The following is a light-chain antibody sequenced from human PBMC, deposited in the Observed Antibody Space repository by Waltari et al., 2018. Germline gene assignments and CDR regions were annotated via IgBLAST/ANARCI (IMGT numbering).Light chain of an antibody. J-gene: IGLJ2*01. CDR2: KNN. V-gene: IGLV1-47*01. Sequence: HSVLTQPPSASGTPGHTVPITCSGRTPNTGNHYVYWYQEFPGTAPNLLIYKNNQRASGVPDRFSGSKSGTSMSLDISGLRTEDEADYYCAAWDDSLSRVIFGGGTKLTVL. CDR3: AAWDDSLSRVI. CDR1: TPNTGNHY.